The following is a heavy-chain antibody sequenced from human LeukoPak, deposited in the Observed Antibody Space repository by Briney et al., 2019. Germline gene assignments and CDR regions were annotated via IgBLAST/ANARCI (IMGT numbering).Heavy chain of an antibody. V-gene: IGHV3-21*01. D-gene: IGHD3-3*01. CDR3: ARGEVLRFLEWFPDY. CDR1: GFTFSSYS. Sequence: GGSLRLSCAASGFTFSSYSMNWVRQAPGKWLEWVSSISSSSSYIYYADSVKGRFTISRDNAKNSLYLQMNSLRAEDTAVYNCARGEVLRFLEWFPDYWGQGTLVTVSS. CDR2: ISSSSSYI. J-gene: IGHJ4*02.